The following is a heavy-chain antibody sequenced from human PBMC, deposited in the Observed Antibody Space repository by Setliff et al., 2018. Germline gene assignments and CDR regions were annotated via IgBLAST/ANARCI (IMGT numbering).Heavy chain of an antibody. Sequence: SETLSLTCTVSGYSISSGYICGWIRQPPGKVLEWVGNIGHTGSINYNPSLKSRLTISRDTSKNQVSLKLNSVTATDTAVYYCARDLGHGGDSDYWGQGIVVTVSS. D-gene: IGHD2-21*02. CDR3: ARDLGHGGDSDY. CDR2: IGHTGSI. J-gene: IGHJ4*02. CDR1: GYSISSGYI. V-gene: IGHV4-38-2*02.